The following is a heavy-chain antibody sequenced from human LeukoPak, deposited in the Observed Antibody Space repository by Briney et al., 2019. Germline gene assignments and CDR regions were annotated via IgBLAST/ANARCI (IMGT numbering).Heavy chain of an antibody. CDR3: ARSATRFSNGWYGQVDFDS. J-gene: IGHJ4*02. CDR1: GFSFSTYG. CDR2: IGSSSSAT. V-gene: IGHV3-48*01. D-gene: IGHD6-19*01. Sequence: GGSLRLSCAASGFSFSTYGMNWVRQAPGKGLEWISYIGSSSSATYYADSVKGRFTISRDNVNNSLYLGMDSLRVDDTAVYYCARSATRFSNGWYGQVDFDSWGQGSLVIVSS.